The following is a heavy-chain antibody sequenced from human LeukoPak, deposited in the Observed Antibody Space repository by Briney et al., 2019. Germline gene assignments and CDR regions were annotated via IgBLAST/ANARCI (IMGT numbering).Heavy chain of an antibody. D-gene: IGHD3-16*01. J-gene: IGHJ6*02. V-gene: IGHV4-34*01. Sequence: PSETLSLTCAVYGGSFSGYYWSWIRQPPGKGLEWIGEINHSGSTNYNPSLKSRVTISVDTSKNQFSLKLSSVTAADTAVYYCARGPYPLDVWGQGTTVTVSS. CDR1: GGSFSGYY. CDR2: INHSGST. CDR3: ARGPYPLDV.